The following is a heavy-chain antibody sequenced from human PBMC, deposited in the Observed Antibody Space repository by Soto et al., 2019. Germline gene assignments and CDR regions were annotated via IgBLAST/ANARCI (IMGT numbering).Heavy chain of an antibody. Sequence: QVTFKESGPVLVKPTDTLTLTGTVSGFSLSNDRICGSWIRHPPVKSLKWLAHIFSNDEKAYSTSLKSNLTLSKDPFKSQVVLTMTNMDPVDTATYYCARTTVYYYYYYIDVWGKGTTVTVSS. CDR2: IFSNDEK. CDR3: ARTTVYYYYYYIDV. J-gene: IGHJ6*03. V-gene: IGHV2-26*01. D-gene: IGHD4-17*01. CDR1: GFSLSNDRIC.